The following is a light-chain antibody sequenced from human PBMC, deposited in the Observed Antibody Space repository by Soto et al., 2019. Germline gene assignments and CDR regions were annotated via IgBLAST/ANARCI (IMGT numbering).Light chain of an antibody. CDR3: QQHNTYSFT. CDR2: KAS. Sequence: DIQMTQSPSTLSASVGDRVTITCRASQNINDWLAWYQQKPGKAPRLLIYKASTLESGVPSRFSGSGFGTEFTLTISSLQPDDFATYYCQQHNTYSFTFVPGAKGDIE. J-gene: IGKJ3*01. CDR1: QNINDW. V-gene: IGKV1-5*03.